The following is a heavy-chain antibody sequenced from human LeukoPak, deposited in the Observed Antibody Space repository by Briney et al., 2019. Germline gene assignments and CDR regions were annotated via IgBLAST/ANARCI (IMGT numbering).Heavy chain of an antibody. CDR2: MNPNSGNT. CDR1: GYTFTSYD. J-gene: IGHJ3*02. Sequence: ASVKVSCKASGYTFTSYDINWVRQATGQGLEWMGWMNPNSGNTGYAQKFQGRVTITADKSTSTAYMELSSLRSEDTAVYYCARDLRFYYDSSGHPAFDIWGQGTMVTVSS. CDR3: ARDLRFYYDSSGHPAFDI. D-gene: IGHD3-22*01. V-gene: IGHV1-8*01.